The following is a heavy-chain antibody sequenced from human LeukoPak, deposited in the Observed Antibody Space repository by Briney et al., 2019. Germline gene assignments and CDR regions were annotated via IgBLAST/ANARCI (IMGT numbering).Heavy chain of an antibody. CDR1: GFTFSHHG. V-gene: IGHV3-33*01. D-gene: IGHD4-11*01. J-gene: IGHJ4*01. CDR3: ARDAQRGFDYSNSLRY. Sequence: GRSLRLSCAASGFTFSHHGMHWVRQAPGKGLEWVAVIWSDGSNRFYAGPVKGRFTISRDNPRNTVFLQMNSLRAEDTAMYYCARDAQRGFDYSNSLRYWGHGTLVTVSS. CDR2: IWSDGSNR.